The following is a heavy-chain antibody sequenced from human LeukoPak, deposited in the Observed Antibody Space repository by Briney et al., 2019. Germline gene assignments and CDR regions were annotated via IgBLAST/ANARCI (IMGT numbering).Heavy chain of an antibody. V-gene: IGHV3-23*01. CDR2: ISGSGGST. J-gene: IGHJ3*02. Sequence: GGSLRLSCAASGFTFSSYAMSWVRQAPGKGLEWASAISGSGGSTYYADSVKGRFTISRDNSKNTLYLQMNSLRAEDTAVYYCAKRQRSGYYKDAFDIWGQGTMVTVSS. CDR3: AKRQRSGYYKDAFDI. CDR1: GFTFSSYA. D-gene: IGHD3-22*01.